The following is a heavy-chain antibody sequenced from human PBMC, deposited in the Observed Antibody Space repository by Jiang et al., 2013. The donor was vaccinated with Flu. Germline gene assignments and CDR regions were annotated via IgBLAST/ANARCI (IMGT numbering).Heavy chain of an antibody. CDR3: AKDSKWVWGTSPGY. V-gene: IGHV3-30*18. D-gene: IGHD7-27*01. J-gene: IGHJ4*02. Sequence: VQLLESGGGVVQPGRSLRLSCAASGFTFSSYGMHWVRQAPGKGLEWVAVISYDGSNKYYADSVKGRFTISRDNSKNTLYLQMNSLRAEDTAVYYCAKDSKWVWGTSPGYWGQGTLVTVSS. CDR1: GFTFSSYG. CDR2: ISYDGSNK.